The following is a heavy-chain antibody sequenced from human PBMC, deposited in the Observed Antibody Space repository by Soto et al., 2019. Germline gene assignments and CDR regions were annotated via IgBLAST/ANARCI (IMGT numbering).Heavy chain of an antibody. J-gene: IGHJ5*01. D-gene: IGHD3-22*01. CDR3: ARTYYDSSGYSLDP. Sequence: TSEALCLTWTFFGGFISSGSYYWSWGRQPPGKGLEWIGYIYYSGSMNYNPSLKTRVIISDDTSKNQIFLRLSSVTAADTAVYYCARTYYDSSGYSLDPWGQGILVTVS. CDR1: GGFISSGSYY. CDR2: IYYSGSM. V-gene: IGHV4-61*01.